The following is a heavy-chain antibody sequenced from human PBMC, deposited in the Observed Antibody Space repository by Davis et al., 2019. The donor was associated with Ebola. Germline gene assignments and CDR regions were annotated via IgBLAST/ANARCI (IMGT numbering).Heavy chain of an antibody. Sequence: GESLKISCAASGFTFSNAWMSWVRQAPGKGLEWVGRIKSKTDGGTTGYAAPVKGRFTISRDDSKNTLYLQMNSLKTEDTAVYYCTSGWVWGYDAYYYYYGMDVWGQGTTVTVSS. D-gene: IGHD2-2*01. CDR3: TSGWVWGYDAYYYYYGMDV. CDR1: GFTFSNAW. V-gene: IGHV3-15*01. CDR2: IKSKTDGGTT. J-gene: IGHJ6*02.